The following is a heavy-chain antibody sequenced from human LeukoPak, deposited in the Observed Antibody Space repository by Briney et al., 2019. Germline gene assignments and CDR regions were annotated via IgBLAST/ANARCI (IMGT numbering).Heavy chain of an antibody. D-gene: IGHD1-20*01. CDR3: SRPLRYNWNDVLDY. V-gene: IGHV3-21*01. J-gene: IGHJ4*02. CDR1: GFTFSSYA. CDR2: ISSSSSYI. Sequence: GSLRLSCAASGFTFSSYAMSWVRQAPGKGLEWVSSISSSSSYIYYADSVKGRFTISRDNAKNSLYLQMNSLRAEDTAVYYCSRPLRYNWNDVLDYWGQGTLVTVSS.